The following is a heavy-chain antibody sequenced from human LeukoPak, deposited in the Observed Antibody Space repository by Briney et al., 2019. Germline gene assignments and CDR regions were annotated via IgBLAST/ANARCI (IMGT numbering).Heavy chain of an antibody. J-gene: IGHJ4*02. CDR3: AGHHPRNTVDF. Sequence: PSETLFLTCTVSGGSISSYYWSWIRQPPGKGLEWIGYIYYSGSTNYNPSLKSRVTISVDTSKNQFSLKLSSVTAADTAVYYCAGHHPRNTVDFWGQGTLVTVSS. V-gene: IGHV4-59*08. D-gene: IGHD2/OR15-2a*01. CDR1: GGSISSYY. CDR2: IYYSGST.